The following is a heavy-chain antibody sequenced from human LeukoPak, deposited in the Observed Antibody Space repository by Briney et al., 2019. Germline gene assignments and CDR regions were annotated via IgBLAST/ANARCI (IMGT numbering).Heavy chain of an antibody. CDR1: GFTFDDYA. Sequence: GRSLRLSCAASGFTFDDYAMHWVRQAPGKGLEWVSGISWNSGSIGYADSVKGRFTISRGNAKNSLYLQMNSLRAEDTALYYCAKDRVYNWNDGNWFDPWGQGTLVTVSS. CDR2: ISWNSGSI. J-gene: IGHJ5*02. V-gene: IGHV3-9*01. CDR3: AKDRVYNWNDGNWFDP. D-gene: IGHD1-1*01.